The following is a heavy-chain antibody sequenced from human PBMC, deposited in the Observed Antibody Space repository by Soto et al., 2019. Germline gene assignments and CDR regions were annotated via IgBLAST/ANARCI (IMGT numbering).Heavy chain of an antibody. Sequence: GGSLRLSCAASGFTFISYAMSWGRQAPGKGLEWASAISGSGGSTYYADSVKGRFTISRDNSKNTLYLQMNSLRAEDTAVYYCATHRSPSRHIVVVVAATRLDYWGQGTLVTVSS. CDR3: ATHRSPSRHIVVVVAATRLDY. CDR2: ISGSGGST. CDR1: GFTFISYA. D-gene: IGHD2-15*01. J-gene: IGHJ4*02. V-gene: IGHV3-23*01.